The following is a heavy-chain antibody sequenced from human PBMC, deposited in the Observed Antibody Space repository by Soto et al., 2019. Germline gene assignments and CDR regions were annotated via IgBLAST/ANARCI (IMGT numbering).Heavy chain of an antibody. CDR3: ARERTGTSSMDV. Sequence: QVQLVQSGAEVKKPGASVKVSCKASGYTFTSYDINWVRQATGQGLEWMGWMNPNSGNTGYAQKFQGRVTMTRNTSLSTDYMELSSLKSEDPAVYYCARERTGTSSMDVWGQGTTVTVTS. V-gene: IGHV1-8*01. J-gene: IGHJ6*02. D-gene: IGHD1-1*01. CDR1: GYTFTSYD. CDR2: MNPNSGNT.